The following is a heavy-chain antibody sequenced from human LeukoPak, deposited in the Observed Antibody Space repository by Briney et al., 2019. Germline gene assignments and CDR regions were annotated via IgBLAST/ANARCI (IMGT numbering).Heavy chain of an antibody. J-gene: IGHJ4*02. V-gene: IGHV3-7*01. CDR1: GFTLSNYW. CDR3: ARDQSPYY. Sequence: GGSLSLSCAASGFTLSNYWMTWVRQAPRKGLEWVANIKLDGSEKYYVDSVRGRFTISRDNTQNSLYLQMKSLRAEDTAVYYCARDQSPYYWGQGTLVTVSS. CDR2: IKLDGSEK.